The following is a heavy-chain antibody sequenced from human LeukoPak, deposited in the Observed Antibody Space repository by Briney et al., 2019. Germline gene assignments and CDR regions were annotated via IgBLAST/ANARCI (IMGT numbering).Heavy chain of an antibody. J-gene: IGHJ4*02. CDR1: EFTFSNHA. D-gene: IGHD6-6*01. CDR2: ISISGDRT. CDR3: ANEIRPNDY. Sequence: PGGSLRLSCAASEFTFSNHAMTWVRQAPGKGLEWVSSISISGDRTYYADSVKGRVTISRDNSKNTVYLQMNSLGAEDTAIYYCANEIRPNDYWGQGTLVTVSS. V-gene: IGHV3-23*01.